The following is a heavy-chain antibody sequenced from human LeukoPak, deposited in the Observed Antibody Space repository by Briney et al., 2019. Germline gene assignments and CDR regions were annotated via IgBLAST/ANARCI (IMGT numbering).Heavy chain of an antibody. CDR2: ISNNGGYT. J-gene: IGHJ6*02. CDR3: ARSPVPAAPPYGMDV. D-gene: IGHD2-2*01. Sequence: PGGSLRLSCAASGFTFSSSAMSWVRQAPGKGLEWVSAISNNGGYTYYADSVQGRFTISRDNSKSTLCLQMNSLRAEDTAVYYCARSPVPAAPPYGMDVWGQGTTVTVSS. V-gene: IGHV3-23*01. CDR1: GFTFSSSA.